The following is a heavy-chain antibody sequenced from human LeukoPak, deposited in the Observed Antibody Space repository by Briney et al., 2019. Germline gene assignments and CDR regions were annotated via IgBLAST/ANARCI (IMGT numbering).Heavy chain of an antibody. V-gene: IGHV1-18*01. J-gene: IGHJ2*01. CDR1: GYTFTSYG. D-gene: IGHD6-13*01. CDR3: ARDWDGVAAAGTDWYFDL. Sequence: GASVKVSCKASGYTFTSYGISWVRQAPGQGLEWMGWNSAYNGNTNYAQKLQGRVTMTTDTSTSTAYMELRSLRSDDTAVYYCARDWDGVAAAGTDWYFDLWGRGTLVTVSS. CDR2: NSAYNGNT.